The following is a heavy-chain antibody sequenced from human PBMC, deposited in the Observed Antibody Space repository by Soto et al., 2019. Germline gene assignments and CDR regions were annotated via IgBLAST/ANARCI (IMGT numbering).Heavy chain of an antibody. J-gene: IGHJ3*02. CDR3: ARDETYYYDSTPRWPPCDAFDI. CDR1: GFTFSSYS. D-gene: IGHD3-22*01. Sequence: PGGSLRLSCAASGFTFSSYSMNWVRQAPGKGLEWVPSISSSSGYIYYADSVKGRFTISRDNAKNSLYLQMNSLRAEDTAVYYCARDETYYYDSTPRWPPCDAFDIWGQGTMVTVSS. V-gene: IGHV3-21*01. CDR2: ISSSSGYI.